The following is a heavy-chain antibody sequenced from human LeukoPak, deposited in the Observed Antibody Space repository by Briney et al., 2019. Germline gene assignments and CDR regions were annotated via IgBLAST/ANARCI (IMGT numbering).Heavy chain of an antibody. CDR1: GFLFSAYS. CDR2: ISDTSSYR. D-gene: IGHD2/OR15-2a*01. CDR3: ARDYGRVYGFDY. J-gene: IGHJ4*02. V-gene: IGHV3-21*04. Sequence: GGSLRLSCAASGFLFSAYSMNWVRQAPGKGLEWLSSISDTSSYRYYSDSVKGRFTISRDNAKNSLYLQMNSLRAEDTAVYYCARDYGRVYGFDYWGQGTLVTVSS.